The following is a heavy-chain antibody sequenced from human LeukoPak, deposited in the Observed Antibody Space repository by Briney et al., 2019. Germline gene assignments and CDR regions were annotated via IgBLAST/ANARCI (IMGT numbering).Heavy chain of an antibody. J-gene: IGHJ4*02. D-gene: IGHD5-18*01. CDR2: IKKDGSEK. CDR1: GFTFSSYL. CDR3: ARHLSGVTGYTYGRGIDY. V-gene: IGHV3-7*01. Sequence: GSLKLLCSASGFTFSSYLVSWVRQAPGKGLGWVANIKKDGSEKYYVDSVKGRFTISRDNAKTSLYLQMISLRAEDTAVYYCARHLSGVTGYTYGRGIDYWGQGTLVTVSS.